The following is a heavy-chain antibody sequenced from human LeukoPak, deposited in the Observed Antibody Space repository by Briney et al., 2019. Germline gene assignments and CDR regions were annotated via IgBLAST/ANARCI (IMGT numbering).Heavy chain of an antibody. D-gene: IGHD3-10*01. V-gene: IGHV4-4*07. J-gene: IGHJ4*02. CDR3: ARDQLLWFGESYFDY. CDR2: IYTSGST. Sequence: SETLSLTCTVPGGSISIYYWSWIRQPAGKGLEWIGRIYTSGSTNYNPSLKSRVTMSVDTSKNQFSLKLSSVTAADTAVYYCARDQLLWFGESYFDYWGQGTLVTVSS. CDR1: GGSISIYY.